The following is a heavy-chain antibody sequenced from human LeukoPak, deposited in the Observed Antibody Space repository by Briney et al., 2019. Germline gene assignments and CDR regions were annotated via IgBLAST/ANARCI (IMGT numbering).Heavy chain of an antibody. CDR2: ITSNGGST. D-gene: IGHD2-2*01. V-gene: IGHV3-64D*06. CDR1: GFTFSSYA. J-gene: IGHJ4*02. CDR3: VKGRCSGSSCYGGDY. Sequence: QPGGPLRLSCATSGFTFSSYAMNWVRQAPGKGLEYVSAITSNGGSTYYADSVKGRFTISRDNSKNTLYLQMSSLRAEDRAVYYCVKGRCSGSSCYGGDYWGQGTLVTVSS.